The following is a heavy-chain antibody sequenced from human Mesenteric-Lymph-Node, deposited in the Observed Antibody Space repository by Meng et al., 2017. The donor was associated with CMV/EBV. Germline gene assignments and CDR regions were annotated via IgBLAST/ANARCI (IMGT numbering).Heavy chain of an antibody. CDR2: INGDGSST. CDR3: ARDDGSGSPFDY. Sequence: CAVSGFSLSTSSMHWVRQAPGKGLVWVALINGDGSSTSYADSVKGRFTISRDNAKNTLYLHMNSLRGDDTATYYCARDDGSGSPFDYWGQGTLVTVSS. J-gene: IGHJ4*02. V-gene: IGHV3-74*01. CDR1: GFSLSTSS. D-gene: IGHD3-10*01.